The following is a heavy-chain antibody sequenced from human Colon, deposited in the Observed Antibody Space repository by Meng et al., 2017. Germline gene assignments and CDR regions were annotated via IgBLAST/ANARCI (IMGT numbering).Heavy chain of an antibody. CDR2: FHYTGPI. J-gene: IGHJ4*02. Sequence: VHLQASGPALVNPSVPLPLPCGRSGVSVPSVHFWTWVRQPPGKGLEWIGEFHYTGPINYKPSLMSRVTISVDASRNQFSLRLTSVTAADTAVYYCAASSGWYRIDSWGQGTLVTVSS. V-gene: IGHV4-4*02. CDR1: GVSVPSVHF. D-gene: IGHD6-19*01. CDR3: AASSGWYRIDS.